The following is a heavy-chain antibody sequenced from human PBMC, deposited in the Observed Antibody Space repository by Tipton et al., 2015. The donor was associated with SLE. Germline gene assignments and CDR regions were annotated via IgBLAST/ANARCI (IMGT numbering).Heavy chain of an antibody. V-gene: IGHV4-61*01. CDR2: IYYSGST. D-gene: IGHD3-16*01. CDR1: GGSISSTYY. Sequence: TLSLTCTVSGGSISSTYYWGWIRQPPGKGLEWIGYIYYSGSTNYNPSLKSRVTISVDTSKNQFSLKLSSVTAADTAVYYCARGNYDYVWPWYFDLWGRGTLVTVSS. CDR3: ARGNYDYVWPWYFDL. J-gene: IGHJ2*01.